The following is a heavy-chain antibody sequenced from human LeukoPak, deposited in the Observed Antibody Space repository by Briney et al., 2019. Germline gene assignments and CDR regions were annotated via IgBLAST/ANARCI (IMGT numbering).Heavy chain of an antibody. V-gene: IGHV3-21*01. D-gene: IGHD3-22*01. CDR2: ISSSGSYI. CDR3: ARSRSGLVLDY. J-gene: IGHJ4*02. CDR1: GFTSSSYS. Sequence: GGSLRLSCAASGFTSSSYSMNWVRQAPGKGLEWVSSISSSGSYIYYADSVKGRFTFSRDNAKNSLYLQMDSLRAEDTAVYYCARSRSGLVLDYWGQGTLVTVSS.